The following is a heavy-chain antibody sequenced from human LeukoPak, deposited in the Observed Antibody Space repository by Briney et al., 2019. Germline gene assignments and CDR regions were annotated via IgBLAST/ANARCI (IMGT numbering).Heavy chain of an antibody. CDR3: ARVGLLLYPDAFDI. V-gene: IGHV3-69-1*01. J-gene: IGHJ3*02. Sequence: PGGPLRLSCAASGFTFSSYPMHWVRQAPGKGLEWVSSIRSSSTIYYADSVRGRFTISRDNAKNSLYLQMNSLRAEDTAVYYCARVGLLLYPDAFDIWGQGTRVTVSS. CDR2: IRSSSTI. D-gene: IGHD3-10*01. CDR1: GFTFSSYP.